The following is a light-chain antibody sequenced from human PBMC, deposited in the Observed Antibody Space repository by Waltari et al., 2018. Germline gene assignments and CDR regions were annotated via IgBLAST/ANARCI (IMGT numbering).Light chain of an antibody. V-gene: IGLV2-14*03. J-gene: IGLJ2*01. CDR2: DVS. Sequence: QSALTQPASVSGSPGQSITISCTGTSSDVGGYNSVSWYQDHPGQAPKVIIYDVSNRPSGVSDRFSGSKSGNTASLTISGLHAEDEADYYCSSQSSNDVVLFGGGTKLTVL. CDR1: SSDVGGYNS. CDR3: SSQSSNDVVL.